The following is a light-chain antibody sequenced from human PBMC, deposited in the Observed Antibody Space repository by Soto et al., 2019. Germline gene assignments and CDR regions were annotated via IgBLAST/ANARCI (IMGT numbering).Light chain of an antibody. V-gene: IGKV3-11*01. CDR2: DAS. CDR1: QSVSNY. CDR3: QQRGNWPPIT. J-gene: IGKJ5*01. Sequence: ETVVTHSPATPTLSPGTRALLSCRASQSVSNYLAWYQQKPGQAPRLLIYDASNRATGTPARFSGSGSGADFTLTINSLEPEDFAVYYCQQRGNWPPITFGQGTRLEIK.